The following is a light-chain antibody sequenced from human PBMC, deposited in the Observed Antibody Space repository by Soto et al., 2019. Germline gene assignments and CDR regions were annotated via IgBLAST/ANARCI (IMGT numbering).Light chain of an antibody. Sequence: EIVMTQSPATLSVSPGERTTLSCRASQSVSSNLAWYQQKPGQAPRLLIYGASTRATGIPARFSGSGSGTDSTLTISRLQSEDVAVYYCQQYNNLHTFGQGTKLEIK. CDR1: QSVSSN. V-gene: IGKV3-15*01. J-gene: IGKJ2*01. CDR3: QQYNNLHT. CDR2: GAS.